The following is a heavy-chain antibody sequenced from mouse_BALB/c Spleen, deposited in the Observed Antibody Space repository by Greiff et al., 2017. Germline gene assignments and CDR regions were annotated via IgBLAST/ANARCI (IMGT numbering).Heavy chain of an antibody. CDR3: TSHYYGSSYGVFAY. D-gene: IGHD1-1*01. J-gene: IGHJ3*01. V-gene: IGHV5-6-4*01. CDR2: ISSGGSYT. CDR1: GFTFSSYT. Sequence: EVQRVESGGGLVKPGGSLKLSCAASGFTFSSYTMSWVRQTPEKRLEWVATISSGGSYTYYPDSVKGRFTISRDNAKNTLYLQMSSLKSEDTAMYYCTSHYYGSSYGVFAYWGQGTLVTVSA.